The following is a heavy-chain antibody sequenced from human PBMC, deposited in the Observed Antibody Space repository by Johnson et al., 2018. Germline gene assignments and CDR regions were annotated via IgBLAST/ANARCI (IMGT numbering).Heavy chain of an antibody. Sequence: EVQLVESGGGLVQPGRSLRLSCAASGFTFDDYAMPWVRQAPGKGLEWVSGRSWNSGSIGYADSVKGRFTISRDNAKNSLYLQMNSLRAEDTALYYCAKAIRDDATWDYYCGMDVRGPGTTVTVS. CDR3: AKAIRDDATWDYYCGMDV. CDR1: GFTFDDYA. D-gene: IGHD3-10*01. V-gene: IGHV3-9*01. CDR2: RSWNSGSI. J-gene: IGHJ6*02.